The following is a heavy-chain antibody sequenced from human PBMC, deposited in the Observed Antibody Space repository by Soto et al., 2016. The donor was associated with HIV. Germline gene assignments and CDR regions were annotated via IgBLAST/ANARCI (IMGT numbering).Heavy chain of an antibody. CDR3: ARGVGLQGVFPDY. V-gene: IGHV4-34*02. Sequence: QVQLQQWGAGLLKPSEALSLTCAVYGGSFSGYSWTWIRQPPGKGLAWIGEINHRGSTKYSPSLKSRVTISLDTSKNQCSLKLNSVTAADTAVYYCARGVGLQGVFPDYWGQGTLVTVSS. D-gene: IGHD3-10*01. J-gene: IGHJ4*01. CDR1: GGSFSGYS. CDR2: INHRGST.